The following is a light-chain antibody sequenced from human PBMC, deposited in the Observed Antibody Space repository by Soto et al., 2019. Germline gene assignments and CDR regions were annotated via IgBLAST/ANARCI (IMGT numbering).Light chain of an antibody. CDR2: GNS. CDR3: QSYDSSLSVV. J-gene: IGLJ2*01. V-gene: IGLV1-40*01. Sequence: ELTQPPSVSVAPGQRVTISCTGSSSNIGAGYDVHWYQQLPGTAPKLLIYGNSNRPSGVPDRFSGSKSGTSASLAITGLQAEDEADYYCQSYDSSLSVVFGGGTKVTVL. CDR1: SSNIGAGYD.